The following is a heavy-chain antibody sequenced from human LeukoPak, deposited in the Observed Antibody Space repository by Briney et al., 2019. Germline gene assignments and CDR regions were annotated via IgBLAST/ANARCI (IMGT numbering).Heavy chain of an antibody. Sequence: GGALRLSCAASGVTFSSYSMKWGGEARGKGLEWVSSISSSSSYIYYADSVKGRFTISRDNAKNSLYLQMNSLRAEDTAVYYCAREGVPDYWGQGTLVTVSS. CDR2: ISSSSSYI. D-gene: IGHD2-2*01. J-gene: IGHJ4*02. CDR1: GVTFSSYS. CDR3: AREGVPDY. V-gene: IGHV3-21*01.